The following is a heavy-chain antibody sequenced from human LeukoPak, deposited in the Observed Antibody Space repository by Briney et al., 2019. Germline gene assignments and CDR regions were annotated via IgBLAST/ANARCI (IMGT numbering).Heavy chain of an antibody. CDR1: GGSISSYY. V-gene: IGHV4-59*12. D-gene: IGHD5-12*01. CDR2: IYYSGST. Sequence: SETLSLTCTVSGGSISSYYWGWIRQPPGKGLEWIGYIYYSGSTNYNPSLKSRVTISVDTSKNQFSLKLSSVTAADTAVYYCASLRRPYYYGMDVWGQGTTVTVSS. J-gene: IGHJ6*02. CDR3: ASLRRPYYYGMDV.